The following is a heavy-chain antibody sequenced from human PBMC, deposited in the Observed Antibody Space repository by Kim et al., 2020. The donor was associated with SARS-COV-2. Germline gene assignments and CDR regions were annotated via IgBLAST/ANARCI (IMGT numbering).Heavy chain of an antibody. CDR1: GYSFTSYW. CDR2: IDPSDSYT. D-gene: IGHD1-26*01. CDR3: ARLGRSATEFDESDMDV. J-gene: IGHJ6*02. Sequence: GESLKISCKGSGYSFTSYWISWVRQMPGKGLEWMGRIDPSDSYTNYSPSFQGHVTIAADKSISTAYLQWSSLKASDTAMYYCARLGRSATEFDESDMDVWGQGTTVTVSS. V-gene: IGHV5-10-1*01.